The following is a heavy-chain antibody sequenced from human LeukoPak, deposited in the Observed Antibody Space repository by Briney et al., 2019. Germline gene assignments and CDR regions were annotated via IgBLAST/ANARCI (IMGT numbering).Heavy chain of an antibody. CDR2: IYYSGST. V-gene: IGHV4-59*01. D-gene: IGHD3-3*01. CDR1: GGSISTYY. Sequence: SETLSLTCTVSGGSISTYYWSWIRQPPGKGLEWIGYIYYSGSTNYNPSLKSRVTISVDTSKNQFSLNLSSVTAADTAVYYCARGDFCSKSNCYLRPMDVWGKGTTVTVSS. CDR3: ARGDFCSKSNCYLRPMDV. J-gene: IGHJ6*03.